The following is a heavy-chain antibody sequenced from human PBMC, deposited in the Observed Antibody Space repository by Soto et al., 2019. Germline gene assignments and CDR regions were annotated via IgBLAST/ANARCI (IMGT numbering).Heavy chain of an antibody. CDR2: IIPIFGTA. Sequence: SVKVSCKASGGTFSSYAISWVRQAPGQGLEWMGGIIPIFGTANYAQKFQGRVTITADESTSTAYMELSSLRSEDTAVYYCARVPYCSSTSCYFRGQWFDPWGQGTLVTVSS. V-gene: IGHV1-69*13. J-gene: IGHJ5*02. CDR1: GGTFSSYA. D-gene: IGHD2-2*01. CDR3: ARVPYCSSTSCYFRGQWFDP.